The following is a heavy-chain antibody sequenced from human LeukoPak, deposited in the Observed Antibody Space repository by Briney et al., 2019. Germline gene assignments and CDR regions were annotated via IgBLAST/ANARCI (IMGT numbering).Heavy chain of an antibody. D-gene: IGHD4-17*01. CDR3: AKDLRGGETSVTTSGPSDY. Sequence: GGSLRLSCAASGFTFSSYAMSWVRQAPGKGLEWVSAISGSGVSTYYADSVKGRFTISKENSKNTVYLQMTSLRAEDTAVYYCAKDLRGGETSVTTSGPSDYWGQGTLVTVSS. CDR1: GFTFSSYA. V-gene: IGHV3-23*01. J-gene: IGHJ4*02. CDR2: ISGSGVST.